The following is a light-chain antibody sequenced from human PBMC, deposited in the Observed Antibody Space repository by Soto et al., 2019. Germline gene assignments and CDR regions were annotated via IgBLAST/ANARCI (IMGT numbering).Light chain of an antibody. CDR2: GAS. CDR3: QQYGSSPRT. Sequence: EIVLTQSPGTLSLSPGERATLSCRASQSVSSSYLAWYQQKPGQAPRLLIYGASSRATGIPDRFGGSGSGTAFTLTISRLEPEDFAVYFCQQYGSSPRTFGQGTKLEI. CDR1: QSVSSSY. J-gene: IGKJ2*01. V-gene: IGKV3-20*01.